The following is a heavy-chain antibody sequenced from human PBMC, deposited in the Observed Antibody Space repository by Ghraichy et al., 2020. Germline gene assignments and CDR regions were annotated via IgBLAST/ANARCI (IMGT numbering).Heavy chain of an antibody. CDR3: ARRVGSSWPRFAP. CDR1: GGSISSSSYY. Sequence: SQTLSLTCTVSGGSISSSSYYWGWIRQPPGKGLEWIGSIYYSGSTYYNPSLKSRVTISVDTSKNQFSLKLSSVTAADTAVYYCARRVGSSWPRFAPWGQGTLVTVSS. J-gene: IGHJ5*02. CDR2: IYYSGST. V-gene: IGHV4-39*01. D-gene: IGHD6-13*01.